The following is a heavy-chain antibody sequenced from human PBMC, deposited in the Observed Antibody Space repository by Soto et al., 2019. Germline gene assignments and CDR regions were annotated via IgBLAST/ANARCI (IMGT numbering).Heavy chain of an antibody. CDR1: GFTFSTYD. V-gene: IGHV3-13*01. CDR2: IGIGGET. CDR3: ARGGYDPDYYYSYYMDV. D-gene: IGHD5-12*01. J-gene: IGHJ6*03. Sequence: GGSLRLSCVASGFTFSTYDMHWVRQATGKGLEWVSAIGIGGETYHSGSVKGRFTISRENAKNSLYLQMNSLRAEDTAVYYCARGGYDPDYYYSYYMDVWGKGITVTVSS.